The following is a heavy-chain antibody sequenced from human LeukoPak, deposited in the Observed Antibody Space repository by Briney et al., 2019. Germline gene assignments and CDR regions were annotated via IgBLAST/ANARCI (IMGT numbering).Heavy chain of an antibody. CDR2: IYYSGTT. CDR3: TRHVGTSGWYMWFDP. V-gene: IGHV4-39*01. Sequence: KTSETLSLTCTVSGGSISSSSYCWGWIRQPPGKGLEWIGSIYYSGTTYYNPSLKSRVTISVDTSKNQFSLKLSSVTAADTAVYYCTRHVGTSGWYMWFDPWGQGTLVTVPS. D-gene: IGHD6-19*01. CDR1: GGSISSSSYC. J-gene: IGHJ5*02.